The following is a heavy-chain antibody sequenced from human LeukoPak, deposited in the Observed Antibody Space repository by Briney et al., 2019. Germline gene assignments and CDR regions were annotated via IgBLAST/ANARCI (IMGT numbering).Heavy chain of an antibody. CDR1: GYTFTSYA. V-gene: IGHV1-3*01. Sequence: GASVKVSCKASGYTFTSYAMHWVRQAPGQRLEWMGWINAGNGNTKYSQKFQGRVTITRDTSASTAYMGLSSLRSEDTAVYYCAREKLERRDYYYYGMDVWGQGTTVTVSS. D-gene: IGHD1-1*01. CDR3: AREKLERRDYYYYGMDV. CDR2: INAGNGNT. J-gene: IGHJ6*02.